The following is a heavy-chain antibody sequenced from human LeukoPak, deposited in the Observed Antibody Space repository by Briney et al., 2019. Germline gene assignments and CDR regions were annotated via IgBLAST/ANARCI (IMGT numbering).Heavy chain of an antibody. CDR1: GGSISSYY. Sequence: KPSETLSLTCTVSGGSISSYYWSWIRQPPGKGLEWIGYIYYSGSTNYNPSLKSRVTISVDTSKNQFSLKLSSVTAADTAVYYCARDYGGNGWFDPWGQGTLVTVSS. J-gene: IGHJ5*02. D-gene: IGHD4-23*01. CDR2: IYYSGST. CDR3: ARDYGGNGWFDP. V-gene: IGHV4-59*01.